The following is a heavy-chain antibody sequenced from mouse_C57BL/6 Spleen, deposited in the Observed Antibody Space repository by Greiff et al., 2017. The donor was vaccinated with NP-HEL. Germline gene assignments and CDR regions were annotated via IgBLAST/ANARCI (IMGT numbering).Heavy chain of an antibody. CDR3: ARNYGSSLYAMDY. CDR1: GFTFSSYG. J-gene: IGHJ4*01. D-gene: IGHD1-1*01. Sequence: EVKLVESGGDLVKPGGSLKLSCAASGFTFSSYGMSWVRQTPDKRLEWVATISSGGSYTYYPDSVKGRSTISRDNAKNTQYLQMSSLKSEDTAMYYCARNYGSSLYAMDYWGQGTSVTVSS. V-gene: IGHV5-6*01. CDR2: ISSGGSYT.